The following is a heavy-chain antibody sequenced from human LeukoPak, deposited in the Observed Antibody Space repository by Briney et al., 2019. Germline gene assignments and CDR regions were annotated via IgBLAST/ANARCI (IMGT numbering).Heavy chain of an antibody. V-gene: IGHV4-39*01. CDR3: YTTSGGRPH. D-gene: IGHD2-2*02. J-gene: IGHJ4*02. CDR1: GDSINAYY. Sequence: SETLSLTCTVSGDSINAYYWGWIRQPPGKGLEWIGSMYYSGSTNYNPSVKSRVTISADTSRNQFSLNLSSVTAADTAVYYCYTTSGGRPHWGQGTLVTVSS. CDR2: MYYSGST.